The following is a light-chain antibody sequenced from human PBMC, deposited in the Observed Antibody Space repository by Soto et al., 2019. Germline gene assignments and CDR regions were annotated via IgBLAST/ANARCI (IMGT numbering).Light chain of an antibody. Sequence: SVLTQPRSVSGSPGQSVTISCTGTSSDVGGYNYVSWYQQHPGKAPKVMIYDVSERPSGVPDRFSGSKSGNTASLTISGLQAEDEADYYCCSYAGSPRYVFGTGTKVTVL. J-gene: IGLJ1*01. V-gene: IGLV2-11*01. CDR2: DVS. CDR3: CSYAGSPRYV. CDR1: SSDVGGYNY.